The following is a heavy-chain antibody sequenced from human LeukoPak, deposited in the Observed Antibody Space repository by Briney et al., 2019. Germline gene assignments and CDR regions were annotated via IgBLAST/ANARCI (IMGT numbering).Heavy chain of an antibody. D-gene: IGHD6-25*01. J-gene: IGHJ4*02. Sequence: GESLKISCKGSGYSFTSYWIAWVRQMPGKGLEWTGIIYPGDSDTRYSPSFQGQVTISADRSISTAYLQWSSLKASDTAMYYCARQTASAGNIDYWGQGTLVTVSS. CDR2: IYPGDSDT. CDR3: ARQTASAGNIDY. V-gene: IGHV5-51*01. CDR1: GYSFTSYW.